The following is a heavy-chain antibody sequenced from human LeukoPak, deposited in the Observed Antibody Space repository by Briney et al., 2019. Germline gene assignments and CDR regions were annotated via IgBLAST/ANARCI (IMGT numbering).Heavy chain of an antibody. CDR2: IWYDGSNK. J-gene: IGHJ4*02. Sequence: GRSLRLSCAASGFTFSSYGMHWVRQPPGKGLEWVAVIWYDGSNKYYADSVKGGFTISRDNSKNTLYLQMNSLRAEDTAVYYCAREVEYGDYGFDYWGQGTLVTVSS. V-gene: IGHV3-33*01. CDR1: GFTFSSYG. D-gene: IGHD4-17*01. CDR3: AREVEYGDYGFDY.